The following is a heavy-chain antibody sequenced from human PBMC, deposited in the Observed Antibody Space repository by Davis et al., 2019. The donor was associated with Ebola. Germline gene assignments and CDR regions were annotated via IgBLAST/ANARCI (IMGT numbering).Heavy chain of an antibody. CDR1: GFTFSSYS. CDR3: AKLGYHGS. CDR2: ISTTSGTI. V-gene: IGHV3-48*01. D-gene: IGHD3-16*01. J-gene: IGHJ5*02. Sequence: GESLKISCAASGFTFSSYSMNWVRQAPGKGLEWVSYISTTSGTIYYADSVKGRFTISRDNSKNTLYLQMNSLRAEDTAVYYCAKLGYHGSWGQGTLVTVSS.